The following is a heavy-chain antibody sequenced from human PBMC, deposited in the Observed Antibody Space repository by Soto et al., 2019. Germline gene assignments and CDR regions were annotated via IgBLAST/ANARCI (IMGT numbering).Heavy chain of an antibody. V-gene: IGHV4-4*02. D-gene: IGHD4-4*01. CDR1: GGSISSSNW. CDR2: IYHSGSA. CDR3: ARGYSNPLYNWFDP. J-gene: IGHJ5*02. Sequence: SETLSLTCAVSGGSISSSNWWSWVRQPPGKGLEWIGEIYHSGSANYNPSLKSRVTVSVDKSKNQFSLKLSSVTAADTAVYYCARGYSNPLYNWFDPWGQGTLVTVSS.